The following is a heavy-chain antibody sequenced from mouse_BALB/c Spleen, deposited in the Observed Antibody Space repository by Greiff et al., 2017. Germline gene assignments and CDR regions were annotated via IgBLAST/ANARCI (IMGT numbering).Heavy chain of an antibody. D-gene: IGHD2-1*01. V-gene: IGHV1-77*01. J-gene: IGHJ4*01. Sequence: QVQLQQSGPELVKPGASVKISCKASGYTFTDYYINWVKQRTGQGLEWIGEIYPGSGNTYYNEKFKGKATLTADKSSSTAYMQLSSLTSEDSAVYFCARARYYGNYGAMDYWGQGTSVTVSS. CDR1: GYTFTDYY. CDR3: ARARYYGNYGAMDY. CDR2: IYPGSGNT.